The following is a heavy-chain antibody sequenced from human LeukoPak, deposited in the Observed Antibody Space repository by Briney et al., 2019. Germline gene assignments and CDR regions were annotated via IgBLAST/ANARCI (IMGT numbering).Heavy chain of an antibody. CDR2: ISGSGGST. V-gene: IGHV3-23*01. CDR1: GFTFSSYA. J-gene: IGHJ4*02. CDR3: AKVPSMVRGVAFDY. Sequence: PEGSLRLSCAASGFTFSSYAMSWVRQAPGKGLEWVSAISGSGGSTYYADSVKGRFTISRDNSKNTLYLQMNSLRAEDTAVYYCAKVPSMVRGVAFDYWGQGTLVTVSS. D-gene: IGHD3-10*01.